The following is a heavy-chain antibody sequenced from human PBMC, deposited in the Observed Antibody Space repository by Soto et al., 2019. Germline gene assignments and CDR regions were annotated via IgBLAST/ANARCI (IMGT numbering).Heavy chain of an antibody. CDR2: INPLSGDT. D-gene: IGHD3-10*01. CDR3: ARRDCYNSHCFSNWFDP. Sequence: QVHLVQSGAEVRMPGASVKVSCKASGYTFTDYFMHWVRQAPGQGLEWMGIINPLSGDTGYAQKFQGGVIMTTDTATSTVHMELSGPTSEDTAIYYCARRDCYNSHCFSNWFDPWGHGTLVTVSS. CDR1: GYTFTDYF. J-gene: IGHJ5*02. V-gene: IGHV1-46*03.